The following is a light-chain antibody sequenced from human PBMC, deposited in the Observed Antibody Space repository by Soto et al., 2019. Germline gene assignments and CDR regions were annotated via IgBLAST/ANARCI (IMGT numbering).Light chain of an antibody. CDR2: GAS. J-gene: IGKJ1*01. CDR1: QSVSRSF. Sequence: ETVLTQSPGTLSLSPGDRATLSCRASQSVSRSFLSWYQQKPGQAPRLLIYGASTRPSGIPDRFSGSGSGTDFTLTISRLEPEDFAAYFCQQYDNPPKTFGPGTKVEMK. V-gene: IGKV3-20*01. CDR3: QQYDNPPKT.